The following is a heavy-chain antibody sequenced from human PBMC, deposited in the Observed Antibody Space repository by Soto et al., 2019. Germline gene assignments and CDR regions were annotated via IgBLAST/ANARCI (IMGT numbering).Heavy chain of an antibody. CDR2: IKQDGSEK. V-gene: IGHV3-7*04. D-gene: IGHD3-10*01. Sequence: EVQLVESGGGLVQPGGSLRLSCAASGFTFSSYWMSWVRQAPGKGLELVASIKQDGSEKYYVGSVKGRFTISRDNAKNSLYLQMNSLRAEDTAVYYCARKWFGELLSYFELWGRGTLVTVSS. CDR3: ARKWFGELLSYFEL. J-gene: IGHJ2*01. CDR1: GFTFSSYW.